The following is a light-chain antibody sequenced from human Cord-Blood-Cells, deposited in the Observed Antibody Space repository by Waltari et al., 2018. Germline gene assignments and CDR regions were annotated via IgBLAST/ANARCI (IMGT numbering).Light chain of an antibody. CDR3: QQRSNWPPLP. J-gene: IGKJ4*01. CDR1: QRVSSY. V-gene: IGKV3-11*01. CDR2: DAS. Sequence: DIVLTQSPATLSLSPGARATLSCRARQRVSSYLDWYQQKLGQAPRLLIYDASHRATGIPARFSGCGSGTDFTLTISSLEPEDFAVYYCQQRSNWPPLPFGGGTKVEIK.